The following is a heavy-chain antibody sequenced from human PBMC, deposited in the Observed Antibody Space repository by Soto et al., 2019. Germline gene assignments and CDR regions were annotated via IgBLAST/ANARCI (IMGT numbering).Heavy chain of an antibody. CDR2: IYYSGST. CDR1: GGSISSGGYY. J-gene: IGHJ6*02. Sequence: QVQLQESGPGLVKPSQTLSLTCTVSGGSISSGGYYWSWIRQHPGKGLEWIGYIYYSGSTYYNPSLKSRVTISVDTSKNQFSLRLSSVTAADTAVYYCARMPYCSSTSCYYYYGMDVWGQGTTVTVSS. D-gene: IGHD2-2*01. CDR3: ARMPYCSSTSCYYYYGMDV. V-gene: IGHV4-31*03.